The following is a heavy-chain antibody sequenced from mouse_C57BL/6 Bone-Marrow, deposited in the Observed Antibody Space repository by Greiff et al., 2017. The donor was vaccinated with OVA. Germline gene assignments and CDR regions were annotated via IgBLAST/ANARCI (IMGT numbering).Heavy chain of an antibody. CDR2: IYPSDSET. V-gene: IGHV1-61*01. D-gene: IGHD3-3*01. CDR3: ARGTEFAY. J-gene: IGHJ3*01. CDR1: GYTFTSYW. Sequence: QVQLQQPGAELVRPGSSVKLSCKASGYTFTSYWMDWVQQRPGQGLEWIGNIYPSDSETYYNQKFKDKATLTVDKSSSTAYMQLSSLTTEDSAGYYCARGTEFAYWGQGTLVTVAA.